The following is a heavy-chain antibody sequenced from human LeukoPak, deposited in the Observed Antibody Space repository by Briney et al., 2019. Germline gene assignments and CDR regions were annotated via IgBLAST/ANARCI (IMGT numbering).Heavy chain of an antibody. CDR3: AKPQVFYYYMDV. CDR2: ITSSGGNT. CDR1: GFTFSSFA. Sequence: GGSLRLSCAASGFTFSSFAMTWVRQAPGKGLEWVSAITSSGGNTYYADSAKGRFTISRDNSRNTLYLQLDSLRAEDTAVYYCAKPQVFYYYMDVWGKGTTVTVSS. V-gene: IGHV3-23*01. J-gene: IGHJ6*03.